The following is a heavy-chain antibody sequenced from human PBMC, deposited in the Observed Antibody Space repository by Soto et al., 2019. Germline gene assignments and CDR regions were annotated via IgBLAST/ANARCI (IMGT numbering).Heavy chain of an antibody. CDR1: GFTFSSYG. Sequence: GGSLRLSCAASGFTFSSYGMHWVRQAPGKGLEWVAVISYDGSNKYYADSVKGRFTISRDNSKNTLYLQMSSLRAEDTAVYYCAKGQLYAFDIWGQGTMVTVSS. V-gene: IGHV3-30*18. D-gene: IGHD6-13*01. J-gene: IGHJ3*02. CDR2: ISYDGSNK. CDR3: AKGQLYAFDI.